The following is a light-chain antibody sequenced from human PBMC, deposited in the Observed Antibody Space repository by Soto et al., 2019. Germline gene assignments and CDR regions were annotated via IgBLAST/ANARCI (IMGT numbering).Light chain of an antibody. CDR2: AAS. V-gene: IGKV1-33*01. CDR1: QDISNY. J-gene: IGKJ3*01. Sequence: DIQMTQSPSSLSASVGDRITITCQASQDISNYLNWYQQKPGKAPKLLIYAASYLETGVPSRFRGSGSGTDFTFTINSLQPEDVATYYCQQYDNLLFTFGPGTKVDIK. CDR3: QQYDNLLFT.